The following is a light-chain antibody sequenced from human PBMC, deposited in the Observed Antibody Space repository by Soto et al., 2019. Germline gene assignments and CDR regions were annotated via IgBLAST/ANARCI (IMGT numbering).Light chain of an antibody. CDR3: SSHAGSNNLGYV. CDR2: EVS. Sequence: QSALTQPASVSGSPGQSITISCTGTSSDVGGYNYVSWYQQRPGKAPKLIIYEVSKRPSGVPDRFSGSKSGNTASLTVSGLQAEDEADYFCSSHAGSNNLGYVFGTGTKLTVL. V-gene: IGLV2-8*01. J-gene: IGLJ1*01. CDR1: SSDVGGYNY.